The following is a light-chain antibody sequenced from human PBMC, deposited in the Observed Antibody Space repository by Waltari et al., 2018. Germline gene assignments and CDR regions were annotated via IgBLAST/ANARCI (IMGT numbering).Light chain of an antibody. V-gene: IGLV1-44*01. CDR3: AAWDDSLNGWV. CDR2: RNN. J-gene: IGLJ3*02. Sequence: QSVLTQPPSASVTPGQRVTISCSGSSSNIGSNTVSWYQQLPGTAPQLLIYRNNQRPSGVPDRFSGSKSGTSASLAISGLQSEDETDYYCAAWDDSLNGWVFGGGTKLTVL. CDR1: SSNIGSNT.